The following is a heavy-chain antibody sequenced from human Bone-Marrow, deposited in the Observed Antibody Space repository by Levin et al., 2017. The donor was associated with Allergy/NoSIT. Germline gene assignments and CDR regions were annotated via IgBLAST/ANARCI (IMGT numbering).Heavy chain of an antibody. D-gene: IGHD6-13*01. V-gene: IGHV3-30*04. CDR1: GFTFSSYA. Sequence: SCAASGFTFSSYAMHWVRQAPGKGLEWVAVISYDGSNKYYADSVKGRFTISRDNSKNTLYLQMNSLRAEDTAVYYCARDREQQLYYYYYGMDGWGQGTTVTVSS. J-gene: IGHJ6*02. CDR2: ISYDGSNK. CDR3: ARDREQQLYYYYYGMDG.